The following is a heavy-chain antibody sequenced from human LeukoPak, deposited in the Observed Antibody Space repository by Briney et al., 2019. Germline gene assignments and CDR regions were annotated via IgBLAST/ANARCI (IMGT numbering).Heavy chain of an antibody. CDR1: GLTFSSYA. Sequence: PGGSLRLSCAASGLTFSSYAMSWVRQAPGKGLEWVSAISGSGGSTYYADSVKGRFTISRDNSKNTLYLQMNSLRAEDTAVYYCAKGGGWTRKIDYWGQGTLVTVSS. J-gene: IGHJ4*02. V-gene: IGHV3-23*01. D-gene: IGHD6-19*01. CDR2: ISGSGGST. CDR3: AKGGGWTRKIDY.